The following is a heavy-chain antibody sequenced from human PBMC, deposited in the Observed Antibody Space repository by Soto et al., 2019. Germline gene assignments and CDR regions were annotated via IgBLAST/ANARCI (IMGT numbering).Heavy chain of an antibody. J-gene: IGHJ6*02. CDR2: IYYSAST. Sequence: SETLSLTCTVSGGSISSYYWSWIRQPPGEGLEWIGYIYYSASTNYNPSLKSRVTISVDTSKNQFSLKLSSVTAADTAMYYCARHEGIAVAGTGYYGMDVWGQGTTVTVSS. V-gene: IGHV4-59*01. CDR1: GGSISSYY. D-gene: IGHD6-19*01. CDR3: ARHEGIAVAGTGYYGMDV.